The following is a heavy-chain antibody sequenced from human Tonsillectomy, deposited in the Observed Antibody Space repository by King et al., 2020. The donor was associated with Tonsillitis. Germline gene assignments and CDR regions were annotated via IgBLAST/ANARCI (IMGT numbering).Heavy chain of an antibody. CDR1: GGSISSSSYY. J-gene: IGHJ4*02. CDR2: IDYSGST. Sequence: QLQESGPGLVKPSETLSLTCTVSGGSISSSSYYWGWIRQPPGKGLEWIGSIDYSGSTYYNPSLKSRVTISVDTSKNQFSLKLSSVTAADTAVYYCARRTELLSWDYWGQGTLVTVSS. V-gene: IGHV4-39*01. CDR3: ARRTELLSWDY. D-gene: IGHD1-26*01.